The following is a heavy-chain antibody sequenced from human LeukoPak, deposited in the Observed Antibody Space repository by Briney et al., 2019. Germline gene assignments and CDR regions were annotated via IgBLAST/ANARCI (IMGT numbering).Heavy chain of an antibody. J-gene: IGHJ4*02. CDR2: ISGGRGST. CDR1: RFTFSSYV. D-gene: IGHD6-13*01. CDR3: AKDLIQQQLVYFDY. V-gene: IGHV3-23*01. Sequence: GGSLRLSCAASRFTFSSYVMSWVRQAPGKGLEWVSAISGGRGSTYYADSVKGRFTISRDNSKNTLYLQMNSLRAEDTAIYYFAKDLIQQQLVYFDYWGQGTLVTVSS.